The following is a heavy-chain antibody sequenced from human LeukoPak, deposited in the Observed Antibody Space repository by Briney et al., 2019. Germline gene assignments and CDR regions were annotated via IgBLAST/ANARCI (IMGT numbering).Heavy chain of an antibody. J-gene: IGHJ6*02. D-gene: IGHD1-26*01. CDR2: ISGSGGST. CDR1: GFTFSSYA. CDR3: AKDLWGSYYGDSDYYYYGMDV. Sequence: GGSLRLSCAASGFTFSSYAMSWVRQAPGKGLEWVSAISGSGGSTYYADSVKGRFTISRDNSKNTLYLQMNSLRAEDTAVYYCAKDLWGSYYGDSDYYYYGMDVWGQGTTVTVSS. V-gene: IGHV3-23*01.